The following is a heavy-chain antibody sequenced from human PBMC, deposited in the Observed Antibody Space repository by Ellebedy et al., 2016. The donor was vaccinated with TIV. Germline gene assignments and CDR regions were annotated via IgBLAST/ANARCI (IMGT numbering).Heavy chain of an antibody. V-gene: IGHV1-2*02. CDR2: INPNSGGT. Sequence: ASVKVSXXASGYTFTGYYMHWVRQAPGQGLEWMGWINPNSGGTNYAQKFQGRVTMTRDTSISTAYMELSRLRSEDTAVYYCARGSQKSPFDPWGQGTLVTVSS. CDR1: GYTFTGYY. D-gene: IGHD3-10*01. J-gene: IGHJ5*02. CDR3: ARGSQKSPFDP.